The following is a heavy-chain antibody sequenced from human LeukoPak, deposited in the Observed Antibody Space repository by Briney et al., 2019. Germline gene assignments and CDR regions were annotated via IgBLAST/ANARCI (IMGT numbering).Heavy chain of an antibody. Sequence: SVKVSCKASGGTFSSYAISWVRQAPGRGLEWMGRIIPIFGTANYAQKFQGRATITTDESTSTAYMELSSLRSEDTAVYYCAREARYGGYYYYYYMDVWGKGTTVTVSS. D-gene: IGHD3-16*02. V-gene: IGHV1-69*05. J-gene: IGHJ6*03. CDR3: AREARYGGYYYYYYMDV. CDR2: IIPIFGTA. CDR1: GGTFSSYA.